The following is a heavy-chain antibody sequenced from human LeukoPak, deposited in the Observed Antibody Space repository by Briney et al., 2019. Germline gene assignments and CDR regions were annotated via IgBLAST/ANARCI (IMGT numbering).Heavy chain of an antibody. V-gene: IGHV1-69*06. J-gene: IGHJ3*02. CDR2: NIPIFGTA. Sequence: ASVTVSCKASGGTFSSYAISWVRQAPGQGLEWMGGNIPIFGTANYAQKFQGRVTITADKSTSTAYMDLSSLRAEDTAVYFCARGRTLIAVAGTDACDIGGQETMVSVSS. D-gene: IGHD6-19*01. CDR3: ARGRTLIAVAGTDACDI. CDR1: GGTFSSYA.